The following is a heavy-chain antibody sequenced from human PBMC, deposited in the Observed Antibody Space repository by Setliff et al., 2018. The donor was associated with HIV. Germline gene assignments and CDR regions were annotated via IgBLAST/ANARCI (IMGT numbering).Heavy chain of an antibody. J-gene: IGHJ3*02. CDR2: IHYSGST. D-gene: IGHD6-19*01. CDR1: GGSIRSSSYF. Sequence: PSETLSLTCTVSGGSIRSSSYFWGWIRQPPGKGLGWIGSIHYSGSTYYNPSLKSRVTISVDTSKNPFSLKLSSVTAADTAVYYCARERIAVAGPRVAFDIWGQGTMVTVSS. CDR3: ARERIAVAGPRVAFDI. V-gene: IGHV4-39*07.